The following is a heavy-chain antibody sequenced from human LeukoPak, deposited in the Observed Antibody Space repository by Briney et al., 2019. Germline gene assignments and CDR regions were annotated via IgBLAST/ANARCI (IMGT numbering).Heavy chain of an antibody. Sequence: GGSLRLSCAASGFTVSSNYMSWVRQPPGKGLEWVSVIYSGGSTSYADSVKGRFTISRDNSKNTLYLQVNSLRAEDTAVYYCASRIAAAVTLGAFDIWGQGTMVTVSS. J-gene: IGHJ3*02. CDR1: GFTVSSNY. CDR3: ASRIAAAVTLGAFDI. D-gene: IGHD6-13*01. V-gene: IGHV3-66*02. CDR2: IYSGGST.